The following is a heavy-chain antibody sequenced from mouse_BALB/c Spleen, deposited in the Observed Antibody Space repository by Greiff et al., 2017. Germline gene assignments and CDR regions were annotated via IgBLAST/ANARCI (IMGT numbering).Heavy chain of an antibody. Sequence: EVKLVESGGGLVKPGGSLKLSCAASGFTFSSYTMSWVRQTPEKRLEWVATISSGGSYTYYPDSVKGRFTISRDNAKNTLYLQMSSLKSEDTAMYYCTRDGNCAMDYGGQGTSVTVSS. CDR3: TRDGNCAMDY. CDR1: GFTFSSYT. V-gene: IGHV5-6-4*01. D-gene: IGHD1-1*02. CDR2: ISSGGSYT. J-gene: IGHJ4*01.